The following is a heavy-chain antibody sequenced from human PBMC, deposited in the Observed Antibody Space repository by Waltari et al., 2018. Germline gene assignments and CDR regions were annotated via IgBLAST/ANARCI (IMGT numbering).Heavy chain of an antibody. V-gene: IGHV3-9*01. CDR3: AKDTTAAIAKQGWFDP. CDR1: GFTFDDYA. Sequence: EAQLVESGGGLVQPGRSLRLSCAASGFTFDDYAMHGVRQAPGKGLEWVSGISWNSGSIGYADSVKGRFTISRDNAKNSLYLQMNSLRAEDTALYYCAKDTTAAIAKQGWFDPWGQGTLVTVSS. J-gene: IGHJ5*02. D-gene: IGHD2-2*01. CDR2: ISWNSGSI.